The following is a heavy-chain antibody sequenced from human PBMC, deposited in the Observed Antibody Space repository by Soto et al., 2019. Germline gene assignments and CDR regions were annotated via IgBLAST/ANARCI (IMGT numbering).Heavy chain of an antibody. D-gene: IGHD6-13*01. CDR2: INHSGST. Sequence: SETLSLTCAVYGGSFSGYCWSWIRQPPGKGLEWIGEINHSGSTNYNPSLKSRVTISVDTSKNQFSLKLSSVTAADTAVYYCARGKRRYSSSWTPSFDYWGQGTLVTVSS. CDR3: ARGKRRYSSSWTPSFDY. CDR1: GGSFSGYC. V-gene: IGHV4-34*01. J-gene: IGHJ4*02.